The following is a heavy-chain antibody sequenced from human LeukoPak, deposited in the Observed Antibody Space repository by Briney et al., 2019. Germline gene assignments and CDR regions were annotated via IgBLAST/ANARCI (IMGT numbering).Heavy chain of an antibody. V-gene: IGHV4-59*01. CDR1: GGSISSYY. Sequence: SETLSLTCTVSGGSISSYYWSWIRQPPGKGLEWIGYIYYSGSTNYNPSLESRVTISVDTSKNQFSLKLSSVTAADTAVYYCARRQAPEKYYDFWSGYSDAFDIWGQGTMVTVSS. CDR3: ARRQAPEKYYDFWSGYSDAFDI. D-gene: IGHD3-3*01. J-gene: IGHJ3*02. CDR2: IYYSGST.